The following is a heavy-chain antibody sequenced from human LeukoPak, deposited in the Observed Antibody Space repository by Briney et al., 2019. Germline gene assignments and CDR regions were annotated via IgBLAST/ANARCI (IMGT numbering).Heavy chain of an antibody. CDR2: IWYDGSNK. CDR1: GFTFSSYG. Sequence: SGGSLRLSCAASGFTFSSYGMHWVRQAPGKGLEWVAVIWYDGSNKYYADSVKGRFTISRDNSKNTLYLQMNSLRAEDTAVYYCAREFLPRYYYGMDVWGQGTTVTVSS. CDR3: AREFLPRYYYGMDV. V-gene: IGHV3-33*01. D-gene: IGHD3-3*01. J-gene: IGHJ6*02.